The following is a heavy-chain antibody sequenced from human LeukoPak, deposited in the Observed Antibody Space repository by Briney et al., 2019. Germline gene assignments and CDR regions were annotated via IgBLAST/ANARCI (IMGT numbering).Heavy chain of an antibody. CDR1: GGSFSGYY. CDR2: INHSGST. D-gene: IGHD3-22*01. V-gene: IGHV4-34*01. CDR3: AREGYDSSGYQGAFDI. Sequence: SETPSPTCAVYGGSFSGYYWSWIRQPPGKGLEWIGEINHSGSTNYNPSLKSRVTISVDTSKNQFSLKLSSVTAADTAVYYCAREGYDSSGYQGAFDIWGQGTMVTVSS. J-gene: IGHJ3*02.